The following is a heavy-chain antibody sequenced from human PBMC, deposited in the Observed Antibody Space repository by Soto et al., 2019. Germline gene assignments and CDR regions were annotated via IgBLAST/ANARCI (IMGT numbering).Heavy chain of an antibody. CDR2: ISGYNGDA. Sequence: QGQLVQSGAEVKMPGASVKVSCKASGYTFTRYGISWVRQAPGQGLQWMGWISGYNGDANYAQRFQGRVSITIDTSTTTAYMELRTLTSDDTAVYYCAKNGQPPYYYYGLDVWGQGTTVTVSS. V-gene: IGHV1-18*01. CDR3: AKNGQPPYYYYGLDV. D-gene: IGHD2-8*01. J-gene: IGHJ6*02. CDR1: GYTFTRYG.